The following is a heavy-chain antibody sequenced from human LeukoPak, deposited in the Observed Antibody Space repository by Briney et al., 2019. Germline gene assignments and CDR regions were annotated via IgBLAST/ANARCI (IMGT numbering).Heavy chain of an antibody. Sequence: ASVKVSCKASGYTFASYYMHWVRQAPGQGLEWMGIINPSGGSTSYAQKFQGRVTMTRDTSTSTVYMELSSLRSEDTAVYYCAKFEDTAMEIYYYYGMDVWGQGTTVTVSS. V-gene: IGHV1-46*01. CDR2: INPSGGST. D-gene: IGHD5-18*01. CDR3: AKFEDTAMEIYYYYGMDV. CDR1: GYTFASYY. J-gene: IGHJ6*02.